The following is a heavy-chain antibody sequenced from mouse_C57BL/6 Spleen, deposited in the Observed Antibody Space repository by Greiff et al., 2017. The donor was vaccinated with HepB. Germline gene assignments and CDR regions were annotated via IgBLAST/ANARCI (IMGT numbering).Heavy chain of an antibody. CDR2: ISSGSSTI. CDR1: GFTFSDYG. J-gene: IGHJ4*01. Sequence: EVKLMESGGGLVKPGGSLKLSCAASGFTFSDYGMHWVRQAPEKGLEWVAYISSGSSTIYYADTVKGRFTISRDNAKNTLFLQMTSPRSEDTAMYYCARLTGTGDYYAMDYWGQGTSVTVSS. D-gene: IGHD4-1*01. V-gene: IGHV5-17*01. CDR3: ARLTGTGDYYAMDY.